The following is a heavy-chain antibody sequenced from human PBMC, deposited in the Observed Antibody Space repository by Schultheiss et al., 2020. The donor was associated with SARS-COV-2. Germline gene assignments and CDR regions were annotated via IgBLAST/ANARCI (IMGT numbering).Heavy chain of an antibody. V-gene: IGHV4-61*05. CDR1: GGSISSSSYY. J-gene: IGHJ4*02. Sequence: SETLSLTCTVSGGSISSSSYYWGWIRQPPGKGLEWIGYIYYSGSTNYNPSLKSRVTMSVDTSQKQFSLKLSSVTAADTAVYYCARDREYFDYWGQGTLVTVSS. CDR2: IYYSGST. CDR3: ARDREYFDY. D-gene: IGHD3-16*02.